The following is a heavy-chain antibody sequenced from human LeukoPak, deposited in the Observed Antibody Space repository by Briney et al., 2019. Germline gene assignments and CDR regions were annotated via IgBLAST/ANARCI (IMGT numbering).Heavy chain of an antibody. J-gene: IGHJ4*02. CDR3: ARTVYSYGYFDY. V-gene: IGHV1-2*02. Sequence: SVKVSCKASGYTFTGYYMHWVRQAPGQGLEWMGWINPNSGGTNYAQKFQGRVTMTRDTSISTAYMELSRLRSDDTAVYYCARTVYSYGYFDYWGQGTLVTVSS. CDR2: INPNSGGT. CDR1: GYTFTGYY. D-gene: IGHD5-18*01.